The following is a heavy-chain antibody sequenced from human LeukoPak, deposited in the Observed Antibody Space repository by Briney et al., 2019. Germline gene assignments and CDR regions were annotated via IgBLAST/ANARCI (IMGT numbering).Heavy chain of an antibody. CDR1: GFTFSSYS. Sequence: GGSLRLSCAASGFTFSSYSMNWVRQAPGKGLGWVSSISSSSSYIYYADSVKGRFTISRDNAKNSLYLQMNSLRAEDTAVYYCARRHLAAGTKWFDPWGQGTLVTVSS. CDR3: ARRHLAAGTKWFDP. D-gene: IGHD6-13*01. CDR2: ISSSSSYI. V-gene: IGHV3-21*01. J-gene: IGHJ5*02.